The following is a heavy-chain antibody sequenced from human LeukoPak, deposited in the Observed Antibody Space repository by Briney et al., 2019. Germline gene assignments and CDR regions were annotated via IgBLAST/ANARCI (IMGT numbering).Heavy chain of an antibody. D-gene: IGHD4-17*01. CDR1: GVSFSGYY. V-gene: IGHV4-34*01. CDR3: ATVVGVTNFDY. CDR2: INHSGST. J-gene: IGHJ4*02. Sequence: SETLSLTCAVYGVSFSGYYWSWIRQPPGKGLEWIGEINHSGSTNYNPSLKSRVTISVDTSKNQFSLKLSSVTAADTAVYYCATVVGVTNFDYWGQGTLVTVSS.